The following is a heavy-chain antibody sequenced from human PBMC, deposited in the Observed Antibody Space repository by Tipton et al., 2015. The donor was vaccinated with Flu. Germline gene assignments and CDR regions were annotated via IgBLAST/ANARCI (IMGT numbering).Heavy chain of an antibody. Sequence: TLSLTCAVSGYPISSGYYWGWIRQPPGKGLEWIGSIYHSGSTYYNPSLKSRVTISVDTSKNQFSLKLSSVTAADTAVYYCARDILTGYSKDPVAEYFQHWGQGTLVTVSS. CDR1: GYPISSGYY. CDR2: IYHSGST. CDR3: ARDILTGYSKDPVAEYFQH. D-gene: IGHD3-9*01. V-gene: IGHV4-38-2*02. J-gene: IGHJ1*01.